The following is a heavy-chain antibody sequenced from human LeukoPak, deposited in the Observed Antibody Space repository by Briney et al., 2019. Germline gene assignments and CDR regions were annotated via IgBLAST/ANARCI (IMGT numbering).Heavy chain of an antibody. CDR1: GFTFSSYS. V-gene: IGHV3-21*01. D-gene: IGHD3-10*01. J-gene: IGHJ5*02. CDR3: ARESVARGYNWFDP. CDR2: ISSSSSYI. Sequence: GGSLRLSCATSGFTFSSYSMNWVRQAPGKGLEWVSSISSSSSYIYYADSVKGRFTISRDNAKNSLYLQMNSLRAEDTAVYYCARESVARGYNWFDPWGQGTLVTVSS.